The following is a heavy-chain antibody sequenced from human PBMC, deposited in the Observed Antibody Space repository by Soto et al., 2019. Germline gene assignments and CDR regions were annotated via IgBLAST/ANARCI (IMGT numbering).Heavy chain of an antibody. Sequence: GGSLGLSCAASGFICGSYDMSWVRQAPGKGLEWVSTILVSGSTHYEDSVKRRFTISRDGSKNTLYLQMNSLTAGDTAVYYCAKATATGGRAFDTCGQGTTVPVS. CDR2: ILVSGST. V-gene: IGHV3-23*01. CDR3: AKATATGGRAFDT. J-gene: IGHJ3*02. D-gene: IGHD2-8*02. CDR1: GFICGSYD.